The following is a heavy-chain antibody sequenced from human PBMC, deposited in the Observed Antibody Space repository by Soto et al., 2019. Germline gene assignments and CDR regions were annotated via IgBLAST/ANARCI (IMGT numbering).Heavy chain of an antibody. Sequence: SETLSLTCAVYGGSFSGYYWSWIRQPPGKGLEWIGEINHSGSTNYNPSLKSRVTISVDTSKNQFSLKLSSVTAADTAVYYCARGAVTMILYYYSGMDVWGQGTTVTVSS. CDR3: ARGAVTMILYYYSGMDV. CDR1: GGSFSGYY. V-gene: IGHV4-34*01. D-gene: IGHD3-22*01. CDR2: INHSGST. J-gene: IGHJ6*02.